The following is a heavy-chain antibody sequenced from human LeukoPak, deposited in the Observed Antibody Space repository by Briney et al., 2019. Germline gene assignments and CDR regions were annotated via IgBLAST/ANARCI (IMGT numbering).Heavy chain of an antibody. CDR1: GFTFSSYW. D-gene: IGHD5-18*01. CDR3: AVAGYGRRFDY. J-gene: IGHJ4*02. Sequence: GSLRLSCAASGFTFSSYWMSWVRQAPGKGLEWIGEINHSGSTNYNPSLKSRVTISVDTSKNQFSLKLSSVTAADTAVYYCAVAGYGRRFDYWGQGTLVTVSS. CDR2: INHSGST. V-gene: IGHV4-34*08.